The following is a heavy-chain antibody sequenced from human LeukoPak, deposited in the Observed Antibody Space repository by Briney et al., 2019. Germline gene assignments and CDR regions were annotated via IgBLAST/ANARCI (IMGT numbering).Heavy chain of an antibody. CDR3: ARAVAARPFDP. Sequence: SVKVSCKASGGTFSSYAISWVRQAPGQGLEWMGRIIPIFGIANYAQKFQGRVTITADKSTSTAYMEQSSLRSEDTAVYYCARAVAARPFDPWGQGTLVTVSS. V-gene: IGHV1-69*04. J-gene: IGHJ5*02. D-gene: IGHD6-6*01. CDR2: IIPIFGIA. CDR1: GGTFSSYA.